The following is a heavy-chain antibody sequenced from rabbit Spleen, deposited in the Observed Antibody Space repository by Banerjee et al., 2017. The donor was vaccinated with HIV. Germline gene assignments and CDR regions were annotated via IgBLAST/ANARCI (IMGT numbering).Heavy chain of an antibody. CDR1: GFAFNIYG. CDR2: IDAAFGTT. D-gene: IGHD1-1*01. Sequence: QEQLVESGGALVQPGGSLKLSCKASGFAFNIYGVSWVRQAPGKGLEWIGYIDAAFGTTYYARWVNGRFTISSHNAQNTVSLQMNSLTAADTATYFCVRGASSSGYYSLWGPGTLVTVS. J-gene: IGHJ4*01. V-gene: IGHV1S47*01. CDR3: VRGASSSGYYSL.